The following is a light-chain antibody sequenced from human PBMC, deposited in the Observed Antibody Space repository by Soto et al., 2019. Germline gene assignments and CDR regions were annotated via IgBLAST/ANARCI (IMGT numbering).Light chain of an antibody. V-gene: IGKV3-20*01. CDR3: QQYGYSPA. CDR2: DAS. Sequence: EIVLTQSPGTLSLSPGERATLSCRASQSVSSSYLAWYQQKPGQAPRLLIYDASRRATGIPDRFSGSGSGTDFTLTISRLEPEDFAEYYCQQYGYSPAFGGGTKVEIK. CDR1: QSVSSSY. J-gene: IGKJ4*01.